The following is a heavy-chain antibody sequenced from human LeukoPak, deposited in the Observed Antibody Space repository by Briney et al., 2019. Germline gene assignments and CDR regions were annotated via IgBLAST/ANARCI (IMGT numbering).Heavy chain of an antibody. CDR2: ISGSGGTT. J-gene: IGHJ4*02. CDR1: GFTFSTYA. CDR3: AKESVTMIRGVNGL. D-gene: IGHD3-10*01. Sequence: GGSLRLSCAASGFTFSTYAMNWVRQAPGKGLEWVSDISGSGGTTNYADSVKGRFTISRDNSKNILYLQMNSLRAEDTAIYYCAKESVTMIRGVNGLWGQGTLVTVSS. V-gene: IGHV3-23*01.